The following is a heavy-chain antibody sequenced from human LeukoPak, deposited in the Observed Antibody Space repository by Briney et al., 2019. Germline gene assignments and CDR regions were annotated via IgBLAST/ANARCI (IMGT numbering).Heavy chain of an antibody. Sequence: SETLSLTCAVYGGSFSGYYWSWIRQPPGKGLEWIGEINHSGSTNYNPSLKSRVTISVDTSKNQFSLKLSSVTAADTAVYYCAREDSGSYYNFYYFYMDVWGKGTTVTISS. CDR2: INHSGST. J-gene: IGHJ6*03. CDR1: GGSFSGYY. V-gene: IGHV4-34*01. D-gene: IGHD3-10*01. CDR3: AREDSGSYYNFYYFYMDV.